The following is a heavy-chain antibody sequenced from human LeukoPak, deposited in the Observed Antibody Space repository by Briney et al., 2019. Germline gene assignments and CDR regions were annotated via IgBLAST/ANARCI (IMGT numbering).Heavy chain of an antibody. CDR2: IYPGDSDT. J-gene: IGHJ5*02. CDR1: GYSFTSYW. Sequence: AGESLKISCKGSGYSFTSYWIGWVRQMPGKGLEWMGIIYPGDSDTKYSPSFQGQVTISADKSISTAYLQWSSLKASDTAMYYCARSRGTYYYGSRPDWFDPWGQGTLVTVSS. D-gene: IGHD3-10*01. V-gene: IGHV5-51*01. CDR3: ARSRGTYYYGSRPDWFDP.